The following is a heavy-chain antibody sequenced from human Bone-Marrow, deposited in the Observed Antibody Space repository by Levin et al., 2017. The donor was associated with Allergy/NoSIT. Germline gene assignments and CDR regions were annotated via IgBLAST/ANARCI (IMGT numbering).Heavy chain of an antibody. CDR1: GFTFSSYS. J-gene: IGHJ5*02. V-gene: IGHV3-21*01. D-gene: IGHD6-13*01. CDR3: ARGNYELSSSWFYSNWFDP. CDR2: ISSSSSYI. Sequence: RGESLKISCAASGFTFSSYSMNWVRQAPGKGLEWVSSISSSSSYIYYADSVKGRFTISRDNAKNSLYLQMNSLRAEDTAVYYCARGNYELSSSWFYSNWFDPWGQGTLVTVSS.